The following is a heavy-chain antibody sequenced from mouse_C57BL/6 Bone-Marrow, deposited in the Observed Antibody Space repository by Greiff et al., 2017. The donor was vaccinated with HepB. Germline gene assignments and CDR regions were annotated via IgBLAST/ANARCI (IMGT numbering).Heavy chain of an antibody. CDR3: AWLYYGSSLPAWFAY. V-gene: IGHV5-2*01. CDR2: IDIDGGST. CDR1: EYEFPSHD. J-gene: IGHJ3*01. D-gene: IGHD1-1*01. Sequence: DVKLQESGGGLVQPGESLKLSCESNEYEFPSHDMSWVRKTPEKRLELVAAIDIDGGSTYYPDTMERRFIISRDNTKKTLYLKMSSLRSEDTALYYCAWLYYGSSLPAWFAYWGQGTLVTVSA.